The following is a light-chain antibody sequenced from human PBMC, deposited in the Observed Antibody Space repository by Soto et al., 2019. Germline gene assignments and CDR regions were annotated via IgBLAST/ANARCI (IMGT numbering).Light chain of an antibody. CDR1: SSNIEGNT. CDR3: AAWDDSLNAVV. J-gene: IGLJ2*01. Sequence: QSALTQPPSLSGTPGQSVTISCSGSSSNIEGNTVHWYQHLPGTAPKLLIYIDHQRPSGVPDRFSGSKSGTSASLAISGLRSEDEANFYCAAWDDSLNAVVFGGGTKLTVL. V-gene: IGLV1-44*01. CDR2: IDH.